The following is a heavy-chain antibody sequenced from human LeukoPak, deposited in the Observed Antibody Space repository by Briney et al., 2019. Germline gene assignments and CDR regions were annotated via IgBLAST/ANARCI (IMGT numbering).Heavy chain of an antibody. CDR2: ISGSGGST. D-gene: IGHD3-10*01. V-gene: IGHV3-23*01. Sequence: GGSLRLSCAASGFTFTSYAMNWVRQAPGKGLEWVSAISGSGGSTYYADSVKGRFTISRDNAKNTLYLQMSSLGAEDTAVYYCARHRVYGYYFDYWGQGTLVTVSS. J-gene: IGHJ4*02. CDR3: ARHRVYGYYFDY. CDR1: GFTFTSYA.